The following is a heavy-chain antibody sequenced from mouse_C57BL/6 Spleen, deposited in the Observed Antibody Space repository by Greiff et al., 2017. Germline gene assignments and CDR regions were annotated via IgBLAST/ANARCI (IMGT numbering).Heavy chain of an antibody. V-gene: IGHV1-5*01. CDR1: GYTFTSYW. CDR3: TRTYYGSSYYDY. CDR2: IYPGNSDT. J-gene: IGHJ2*01. Sequence: EVQLQQSGTVLARPGASVKMSCKTSGYTFTSYWMPWVKQRPGQGLEWIGAIYPGNSDTSYNQKCKGKAKLTAVTSASTAYMELSSLTNEDSAVYYCTRTYYGSSYYDYWGQGTTLTVSS. D-gene: IGHD1-1*01.